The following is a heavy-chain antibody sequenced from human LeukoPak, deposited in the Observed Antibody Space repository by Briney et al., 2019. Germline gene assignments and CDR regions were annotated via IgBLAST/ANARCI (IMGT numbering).Heavy chain of an antibody. Sequence: GGSLRLSCAASGFTFSSYGMHWVRQAPGKGPEWVAFIRYDGSNKYYADSVKGRFTISRDNSKNTLYLQMNSLRAEDTAVYYCAKVGYDFWSGYSTLYYYYMDVWGKGTTVTVSS. D-gene: IGHD3-3*01. J-gene: IGHJ6*03. V-gene: IGHV3-30*02. CDR3: AKVGYDFWSGYSTLYYYYMDV. CDR1: GFTFSSYG. CDR2: IRYDGSNK.